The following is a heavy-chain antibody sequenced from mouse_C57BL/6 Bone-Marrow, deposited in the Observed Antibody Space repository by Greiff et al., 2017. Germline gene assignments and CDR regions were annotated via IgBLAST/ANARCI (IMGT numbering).Heavy chain of an antibody. CDR2: IHPNSGST. CDR1: GYTFTSYW. J-gene: IGHJ3*01. CDR3: ARSIMVTRGFAY. Sequence: QVQLQQPGAELVKPGASVKLSCKASGYTFTSYWMHWVKQRPGQGLEWIGMIHPNSGSTNYNEKFKSKATLTVDKSSSTAYMQLSSLTSEDAAVYYCARSIMVTRGFAYWGQGTLVTVSA. D-gene: IGHD2-3*01. V-gene: IGHV1-64*01.